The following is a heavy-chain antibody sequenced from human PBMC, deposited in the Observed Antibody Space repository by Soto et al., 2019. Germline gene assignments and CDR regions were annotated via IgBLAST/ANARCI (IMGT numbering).Heavy chain of an antibody. CDR3: ARGVDSSGPTDWYFDL. CDR1: GFTFSSYA. J-gene: IGHJ2*01. D-gene: IGHD3-22*01. V-gene: IGHV3-30-3*01. Sequence: QVQLVESGGGVVQPGRSLRLSCAASGFTFSSYAMHWVRQAPGNGLEWVAVISYDGSNKYYADSVKGRFTISRDNSKNTLYLQMNSLRAEDTAVYYCARGVDSSGPTDWYFDLWGRGTLVTVSS. CDR2: ISYDGSNK.